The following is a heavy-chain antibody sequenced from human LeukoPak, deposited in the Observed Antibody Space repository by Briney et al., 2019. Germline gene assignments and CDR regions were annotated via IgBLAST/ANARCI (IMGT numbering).Heavy chain of an antibody. Sequence: GGSLRLSCAASGFTFSSYAMSWVRQASGKGLEWVSAISGSGGSTYYADSVKGRFTISRDNSKNTLYLQMNSLRAEDTAVYYCAKVWAGGPTTYYYDSSGYHHDYWGQGTLVTVSS. CDR3: AKVWAGGPTTYYYDSSGYHHDY. V-gene: IGHV3-23*01. CDR1: GFTFSSYA. CDR2: ISGSGGST. D-gene: IGHD3-22*01. J-gene: IGHJ4*02.